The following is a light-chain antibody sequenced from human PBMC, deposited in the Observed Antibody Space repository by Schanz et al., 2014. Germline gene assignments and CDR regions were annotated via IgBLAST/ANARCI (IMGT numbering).Light chain of an antibody. V-gene: IGKV3-15*01. J-gene: IGKJ2*01. CDR2: GAS. Sequence: EIVMTQSPATLSVSPGERATLSCRASQSVSSSLAWYQQKPGQAPRLLIYGASTRATGIPVRFSGSGSGTEFTLTISSLEPEDFAVYYCQQRNNWPSYTFGQGTKLEIK. CDR3: QQRNNWPSYT. CDR1: QSVSSS.